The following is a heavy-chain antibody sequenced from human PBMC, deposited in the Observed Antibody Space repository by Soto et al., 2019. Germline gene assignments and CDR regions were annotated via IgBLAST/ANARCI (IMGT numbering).Heavy chain of an antibody. CDR1: GFTFSSYG. CDR3: ARDTAVAGHFDY. CDR2: IWYDGSNK. J-gene: IGHJ4*02. Sequence: LRLSCAASGFTFSSYGMHWVRQAPGKGLEWVAVIWYDGSNKYYADSVKGRFTISRDNSKNTLYLQMNSLRAEDTAVYYCARDTAVAGHFDYWGQGTLVTVSS. D-gene: IGHD6-19*01. V-gene: IGHV3-33*01.